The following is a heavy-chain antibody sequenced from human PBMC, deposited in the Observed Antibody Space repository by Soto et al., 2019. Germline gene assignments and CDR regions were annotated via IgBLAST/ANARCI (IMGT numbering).Heavy chain of an antibody. D-gene: IGHD2-2*01. CDR2: VYSSGST. J-gene: IGHJ5*02. V-gene: IGHV4-61*08. Sequence: SETLSLTCTFSGGSISSGDYYWSWIRQPPRKGLQWIGYVYSSGSTKYNPSLKSRVTMSVDTSKNQFSLKLSSVTAADTAVYYCARGGEAYCSSTSCYSFWFDPWGQGTLVTVSS. CDR1: GGSISSGDYY. CDR3: ARGGEAYCSSTSCYSFWFDP.